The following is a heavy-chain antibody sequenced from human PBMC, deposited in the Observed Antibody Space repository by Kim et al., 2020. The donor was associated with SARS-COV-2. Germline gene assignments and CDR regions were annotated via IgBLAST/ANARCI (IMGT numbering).Heavy chain of an antibody. V-gene: IGHV3-73*01. D-gene: IGHD2-2*01. CDR3: TKGYCTSTACYPKFDP. Sequence: KGRITISRENSKNTADLQMNSLTPENTAVYYCTKGYCTSTACYPKFDPWGQGTLVTVSS. J-gene: IGHJ5*02.